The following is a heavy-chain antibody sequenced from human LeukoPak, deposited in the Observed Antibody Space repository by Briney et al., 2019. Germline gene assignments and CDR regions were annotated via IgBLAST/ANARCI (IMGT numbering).Heavy chain of an antibody. J-gene: IGHJ3*02. V-gene: IGHV5-51*01. D-gene: IGHD2-15*01. CDR2: IYPGDSDT. CDR3: ARVVVVAATLPDAFDI. CDR1: GYSFTSYW. Sequence: GESLKISCKGSGYSFTSYWIGWVRQMPGKGLEWMGIIYPGDSDTRYSPSFQGQVTISANKSISTAYLQWSSLKASDTAVYYCARVVVVAATLPDAFDIWGQGTMVTVSS.